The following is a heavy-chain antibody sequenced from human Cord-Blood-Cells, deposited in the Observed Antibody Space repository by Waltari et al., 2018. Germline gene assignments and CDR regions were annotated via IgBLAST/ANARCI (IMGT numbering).Heavy chain of an antibody. CDR1: GGSISSYY. V-gene: IGHV4-4*07. J-gene: IGHJ2*01. D-gene: IGHD3-10*01. CDR2: IYTIGRT. Sequence: QVQLQESGPGLVKPSETLSLTCTVSGGSISSYYWSWIRQPAGKGLERIGCIYTIGRTNHNPSLKSRVTMSVHTSKNQFSLKLSSVTAADTAVYYCARDSYLTCWYFDLWGRGTLVTVSS. CDR3: ARDSYLTCWYFDL.